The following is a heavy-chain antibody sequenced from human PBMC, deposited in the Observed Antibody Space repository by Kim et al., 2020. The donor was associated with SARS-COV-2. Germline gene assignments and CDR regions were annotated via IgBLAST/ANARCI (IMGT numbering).Heavy chain of an antibody. CDR3: ARTGSGSYYTIDY. D-gene: IGHD3-10*01. J-gene: IGHJ4*02. Sequence: YNPSRKSRVTVSIENAKNQLSLKLSSVTAADTAVYYCARTGSGSYYTIDYWGQGTLVTVSS. V-gene: IGHV4-4*02.